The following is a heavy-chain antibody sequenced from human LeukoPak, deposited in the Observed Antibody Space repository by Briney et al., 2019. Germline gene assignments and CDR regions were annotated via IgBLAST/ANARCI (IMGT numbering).Heavy chain of an antibody. V-gene: IGHV4-59*08. CDR2: IYYSGSA. CDR3: ARQDYYDSSRYGNY. J-gene: IGHJ4*01. CDR1: GGSISSYD. Sequence: SETLSLTCTVSGGSISSYDWSWIRQPPGKGLEWMGYIYYSGSARYNASLKRRGSVSVDTSKSQISLKVSSVTAADTAVYYCARQDYYDSSRYGNYWGQGTLVTVS. D-gene: IGHD3-22*01.